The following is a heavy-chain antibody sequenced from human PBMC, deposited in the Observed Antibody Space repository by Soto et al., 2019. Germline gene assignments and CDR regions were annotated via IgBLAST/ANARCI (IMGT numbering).Heavy chain of an antibody. V-gene: IGHV1-69*01. Sequence: QVQLVQSGAEVKKPGSSVKVSCKASGGTFSSYAISWVRQAPGQGLEWMGGIIPIFGTANYAQKFQGRVTITADESTSTAYMELSSMRSEDTAVYYCASKDDILTYYYYGMDVWGQGTTVTVSS. CDR1: GGTFSSYA. CDR2: IIPIFGTA. J-gene: IGHJ6*02. D-gene: IGHD3-9*01. CDR3: ASKDDILTYYYYGMDV.